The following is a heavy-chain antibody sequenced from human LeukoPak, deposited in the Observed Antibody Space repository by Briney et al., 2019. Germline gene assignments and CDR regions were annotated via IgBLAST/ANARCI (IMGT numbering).Heavy chain of an antibody. J-gene: IGHJ3*02. CDR2: IYSGGST. Sequence: GGSLRLSCAASGFTVSSNYMSWVRQAPGKGLEWVSVIYSGGSTYYADSVKGRFTISRDNSKNTLYLQMNSLRAEDTAVCYCARDKRGYDAFDIWGQGTMVTVSS. CDR3: ARDKRGYDAFDI. D-gene: IGHD2-15*01. V-gene: IGHV3-66*01. CDR1: GFTVSSNY.